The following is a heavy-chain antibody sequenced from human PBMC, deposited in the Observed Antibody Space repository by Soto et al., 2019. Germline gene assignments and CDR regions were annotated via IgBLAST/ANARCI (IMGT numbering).Heavy chain of an antibody. D-gene: IGHD3-10*01. Sequence: GGSLRLSCAASGFTFSSYAMSWVRQAPGKGLEWVSAISGSGGSTYYADSVKGRFTISRDNSKNTLYLQMNSLRAEDTAVYYCAKSPLAGFGELFKGDDAFDIWGQGTMVTVSS. J-gene: IGHJ3*02. CDR2: ISGSGGST. CDR3: AKSPLAGFGELFKGDDAFDI. V-gene: IGHV3-23*01. CDR1: GFTFSSYA.